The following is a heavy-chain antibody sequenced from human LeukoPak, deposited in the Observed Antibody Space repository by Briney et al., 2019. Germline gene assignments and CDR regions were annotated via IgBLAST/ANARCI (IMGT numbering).Heavy chain of an antibody. V-gene: IGHV3-30*18. J-gene: IGHJ4*02. CDR2: TAYDGVNE. D-gene: IGHD5-18*01. CDR3: AKDLERGSYGYSPIDY. Sequence: GRSLRLSCTTSGFTFSTYGMHWVRQAPGKGLEWVAGTAYDGVNEFYLDSVKGRFTISRDNSKDTLYLQMNSLRAEDTAVYYCAKDLERGSYGYSPIDYWGQGTLVTVSS. CDR1: GFTFSTYG.